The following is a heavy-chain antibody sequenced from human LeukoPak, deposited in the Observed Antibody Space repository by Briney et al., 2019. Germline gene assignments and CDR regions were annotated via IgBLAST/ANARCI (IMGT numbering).Heavy chain of an antibody. CDR3: AKDRRELLWFGEPNLFDY. D-gene: IGHD3-10*01. CDR1: GFTFSNYG. V-gene: IGHV3-23*01. Sequence: PGGSLRLSCVASGFTFSNYGLSWVRQAPGKGLEWVSGISVNGMSTYYADSVQGRFTISRDNSKNTLDLQMNSLGVEDTAMSYCAKDRRELLWFGEPNLFDYWGQGTLVTVSS. CDR2: ISVNGMST. J-gene: IGHJ4*02.